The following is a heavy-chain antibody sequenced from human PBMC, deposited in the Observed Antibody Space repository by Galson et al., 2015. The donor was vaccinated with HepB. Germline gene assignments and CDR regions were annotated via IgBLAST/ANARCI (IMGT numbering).Heavy chain of an antibody. CDR2: IIPIFGIA. J-gene: IGHJ4*02. V-gene: IGHV1-69*13. CDR3: ARYQSPNFYDRSSYNY. Sequence: SVKVSCKASGGIFSSYPISWVRQAPGQGLEWMGGIIPIFGIANYAQKFQGRVTVTADESTSTAYMELSSLRSEDTAVYFCARYQSPNFYDRSSYNYWGQGTLVTVSS. CDR1: GGIFSSYP. D-gene: IGHD3-22*01.